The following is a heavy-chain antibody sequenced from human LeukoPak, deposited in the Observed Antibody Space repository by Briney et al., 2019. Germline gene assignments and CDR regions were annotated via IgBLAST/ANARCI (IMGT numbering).Heavy chain of an antibody. Sequence: GGSLRLSCAAFSGFAMSWVRQAPGRGLEWVSAINGRGDDTYYPDSVKGRFTISRDNSNNTLYLQMNSLRAEDTAVYYCARDGLAARPGYYFDYWGQGTLVTVSS. CDR3: ARDGLAARPGYYFDY. CDR2: INGRGDDT. J-gene: IGHJ4*02. V-gene: IGHV3-23*01. CDR1: SGFA. D-gene: IGHD6-6*01.